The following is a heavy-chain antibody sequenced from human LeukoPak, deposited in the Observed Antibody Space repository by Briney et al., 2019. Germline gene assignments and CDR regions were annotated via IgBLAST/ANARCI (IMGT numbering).Heavy chain of an antibody. V-gene: IGHV3-7*01. CDR2: INQDGSGK. J-gene: IGHJ1*01. CDR3: AEGTTG. Sequence: GGSLRLSCATSGFTFSRNWMSWVRQAPGKGLEWVANINQDGSGKYYVDSVKGRFTISRDNAKNSLYLQMNSLRSEDTAIYCCAEGTTGWGQGTLVTVSS. D-gene: IGHD1-1*01. CDR1: GFTFSRNW.